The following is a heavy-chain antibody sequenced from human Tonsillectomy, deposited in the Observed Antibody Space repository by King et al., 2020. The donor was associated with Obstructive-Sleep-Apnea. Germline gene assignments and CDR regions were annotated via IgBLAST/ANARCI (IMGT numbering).Heavy chain of an antibody. CDR1: GFTFSSYA. V-gene: IGHV3-30-3*01. J-gene: IGHJ3*02. CDR2: ISYDGSNK. CDR3: ARESGGYGAFDI. Sequence: VQLVESGGGVVQPGRSLRLSCAASGFTFSSYAMHWVRQAPGKGLEGVAVISYDGSNKYYADSVKGRFTISRDNSKTTLYLQMNSLRAEDTAVYYCARESGGYGAFDIWGQGTMVTVSS. D-gene: IGHD1-26*01.